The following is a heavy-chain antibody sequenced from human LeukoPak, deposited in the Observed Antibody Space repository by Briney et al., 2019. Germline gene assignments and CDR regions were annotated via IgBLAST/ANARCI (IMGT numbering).Heavy chain of an antibody. CDR2: ISSSSSYI. Sequence: GGSLRLSCAASGFTFSSYSMNWVRQAPGKGLEWVSSISSSSSYIYYADSVKGRFTTSRDNAKNSLYLQMNSLRAEDTAVYYCARALVLLWFGEEDYGMDVWGQGTTVTVSS. V-gene: IGHV3-21*01. J-gene: IGHJ6*02. CDR1: GFTFSSYS. CDR3: ARALVLLWFGEEDYGMDV. D-gene: IGHD3-10*01.